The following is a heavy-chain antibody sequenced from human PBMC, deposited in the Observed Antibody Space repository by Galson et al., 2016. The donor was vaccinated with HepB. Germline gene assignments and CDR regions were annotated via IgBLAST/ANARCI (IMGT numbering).Heavy chain of an antibody. CDR2: INADGSER. V-gene: IGHV3-7*01. J-gene: IGHJ4*02. CDR1: GFTLRNYC. D-gene: IGHD6-13*01. Sequence: SLRLSCAASGFTLRNYCMSWVRQAPGKGLEWVANINADGSERYYVDSVRGRFTISRDNAENSVSLQMNSLRAEDTAVYYCARARRHSTPDPHHFDYWGQGSLVTVSS. CDR3: ARARRHSTPDPHHFDY.